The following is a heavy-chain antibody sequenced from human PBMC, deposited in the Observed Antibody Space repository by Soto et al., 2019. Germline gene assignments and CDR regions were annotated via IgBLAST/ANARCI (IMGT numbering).Heavy chain of an antibody. V-gene: IGHV1-3*01. Sequence: ASVKVSCKASGYTFTSYGISWVRQAPGQRLEWMGWINAGNGNTKYSQKFQGRVTITRDTSASTAYMELSSLRSEDTAVYYCARGGCSGGSCYSSDYYYYMDVWGKGTTVTVSS. CDR1: GYTFTSYG. J-gene: IGHJ6*03. D-gene: IGHD2-15*01. CDR2: INAGNGNT. CDR3: ARGGCSGGSCYSSDYYYYMDV.